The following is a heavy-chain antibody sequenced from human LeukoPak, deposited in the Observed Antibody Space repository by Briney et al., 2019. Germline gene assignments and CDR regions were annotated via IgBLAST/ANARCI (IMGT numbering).Heavy chain of an antibody. CDR3: ARAESRIVVVPAATKGY. V-gene: IGHV1-2*02. J-gene: IGHJ4*02. Sequence: SVKVSCKASGYTFTGYYMHWVRQAPGQGLEWMGWINPNSGGTNYAQKFQGRVTMTRDTSISTAYMELSRLRSDDTAAYYCARAESRIVVVPAATKGYWGQGTLVTVSS. D-gene: IGHD2-2*01. CDR1: GYTFTGYY. CDR2: INPNSGGT.